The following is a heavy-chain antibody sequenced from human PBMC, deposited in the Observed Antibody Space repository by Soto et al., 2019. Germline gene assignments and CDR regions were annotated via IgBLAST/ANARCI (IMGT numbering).Heavy chain of an antibody. V-gene: IGHV1-69*13. J-gene: IGHJ6*02. CDR2: IIPIFGTA. CDR3: ARDCGKRITIFGVDAYGMDV. Sequence: SVKVSCKASGGTFSSYAISWVRQAPGQGLEWMGGIIPIFGTANYAQKFQGRVTITADESTSTAYMELSSLRSEDTAVYYCARDCGKRITIFGVDAYGMDVWGQGTTVTVSS. D-gene: IGHD3-3*01. CDR1: GGTFSSYA.